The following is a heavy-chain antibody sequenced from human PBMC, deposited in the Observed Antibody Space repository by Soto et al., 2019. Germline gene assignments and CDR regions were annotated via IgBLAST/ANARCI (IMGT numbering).Heavy chain of an antibody. CDR2: ISGSGGST. CDR1: GFTFSSYA. CDR3: AKDQDIVLMVYAMPSGYDQNDAFDI. D-gene: IGHD2-8*01. Sequence: GGSLRLSCAASGFTFSSYAMSWVRQAPGKGLEWVSAISGSGGSTYYADSVKGRFTISRDNSKNTLYLQMNSLRAEDTAVYYCAKDQDIVLMVYAMPSGYDQNDAFDIWGQGTMVTVSS. V-gene: IGHV3-23*01. J-gene: IGHJ3*02.